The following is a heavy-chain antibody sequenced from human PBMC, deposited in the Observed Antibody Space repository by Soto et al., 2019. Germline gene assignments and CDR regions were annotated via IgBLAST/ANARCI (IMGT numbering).Heavy chain of an antibody. D-gene: IGHD3-16*01. CDR1: GYSFTTYG. CDR2: LGISGGDT. CDR3: ARDWGSNLVPTSIGV. J-gene: IGHJ4*02. Sequence: QVHLVQSGPEVKEPGASVKVSCKASGYSFTTYGVSWLREAPGQGPEWMGWLGISGGDTNHAQKFKDRLIMTSDIATTTALMELRSLRLDDTAVYFCARDWGSNLVPTSIGVWGQGTLVTVSS. V-gene: IGHV1-18*01.